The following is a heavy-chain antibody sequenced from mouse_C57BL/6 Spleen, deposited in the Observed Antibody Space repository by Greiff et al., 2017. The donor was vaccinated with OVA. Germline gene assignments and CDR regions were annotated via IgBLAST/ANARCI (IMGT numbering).Heavy chain of an antibody. J-gene: IGHJ3*01. CDR1: GYTFTDYN. CDR2: INPNNGGT. V-gene: IGHV1-18*01. Sequence: DVQLQESGPELVKPGASVKIPCKASGYTFTDYNMDWVKQSHGKSLELIGDINPNNGGTIYNQKFKGKATLTVDKSSSTAYMELRSLTSEDTAVYYCARHGPWFAYWGQGTLVTVSA. D-gene: IGHD1-1*02. CDR3: ARHGPWFAY.